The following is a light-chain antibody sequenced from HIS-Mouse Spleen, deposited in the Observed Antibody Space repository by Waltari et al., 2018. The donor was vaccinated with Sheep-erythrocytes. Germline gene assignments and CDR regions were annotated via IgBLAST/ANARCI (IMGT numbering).Light chain of an antibody. CDR3: CSYAGSYNHV. CDR1: SIDVGGYNY. CDR2: DVS. J-gene: IGLJ1*01. Sequence: QSALTQPRSVSGSPGQSVTISCTGTSIDVGGYNYVSCYQQHPGKAPKLMIYDVSKRPSRVPDRFSGSKSGNTASLTTSGLQAEDEADYYCCSYAGSYNHVFATGTKVTVL. V-gene: IGLV2-11*01.